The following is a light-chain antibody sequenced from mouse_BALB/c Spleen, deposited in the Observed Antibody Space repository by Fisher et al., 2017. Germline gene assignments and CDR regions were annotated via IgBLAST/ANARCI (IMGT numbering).Light chain of an antibody. CDR2: STS. Sequence: IVITQSTAIMSASPGEKVTLTCSASSSVSSSYLYWYQQKPGSSPKLWIYSTSNLASGVPARFSGSGSGTSYSLTISSMEAEDAATYYCHQRSSYPWTFGGGTKLEIK. CDR1: SSVSSSY. V-gene: IGKV4-79*01. J-gene: IGKJ1*01. CDR3: HQRSSYPWT.